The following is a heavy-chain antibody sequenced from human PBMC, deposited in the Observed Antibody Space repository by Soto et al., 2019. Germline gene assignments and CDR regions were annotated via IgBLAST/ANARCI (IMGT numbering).Heavy chain of an antibody. Sequence: PGESLQISCRTSGYRFTAYWSAWVLQMPGKGLEWMGIIFPSYSDTRYSPSFQGQVTISADRSTSTVFLQWASLKASDTAVYFCARKDKSGYFNWFDPWGQGTLVTVSS. CDR3: ARKDKSGYFNWFDP. D-gene: IGHD3-22*01. V-gene: IGHV5-51*01. J-gene: IGHJ5*02. CDR2: IFPSYSDT. CDR1: GYRFTAYW.